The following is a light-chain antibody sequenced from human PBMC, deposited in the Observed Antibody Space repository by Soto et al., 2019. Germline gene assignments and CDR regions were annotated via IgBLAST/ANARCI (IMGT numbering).Light chain of an antibody. CDR1: QSVDIN. Sequence: EIVLTQSPATLSVSRGDSVTLSCSASQSVDINLAWYQPKRGQAPRLLIYGASTSATDMPGRFSGSGSGTEFTLTISSLQSEDFAVYYCQQYKNWPRTFGRGTKVDIK. V-gene: IGKV3-15*01. J-gene: IGKJ4*02. CDR3: QQYKNWPRT. CDR2: GAS.